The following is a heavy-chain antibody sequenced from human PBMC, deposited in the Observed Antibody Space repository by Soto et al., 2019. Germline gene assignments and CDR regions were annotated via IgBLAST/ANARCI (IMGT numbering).Heavy chain of an antibody. V-gene: IGHV4-30-2*01. D-gene: IGHD1-26*01. Sequence: QLQLQESGSGLVKPSQTLSLTCTVSGDSISNGPYSWSWIRQPPGKGLQWIGYIYHSGSTYYTPSLRGRVFVSADRSKNQFSLHLSSVTAADTAVYYCARRGSWGYYFDFWGQGALVTVAS. CDR1: GDSISNGPYS. CDR3: ARRGSWGYYFDF. J-gene: IGHJ4*02. CDR2: IYHSGST.